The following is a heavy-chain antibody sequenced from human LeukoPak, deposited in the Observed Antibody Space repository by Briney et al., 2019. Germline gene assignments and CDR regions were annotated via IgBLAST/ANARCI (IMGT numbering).Heavy chain of an antibody. D-gene: IGHD5-18*01. J-gene: IGHJ4*02. Sequence: SETLSLTCTVSGGSISSYYWSWARQPPGKGLEWIGYVSYSGSTDYNPSLKSRVIISIDTSKNQFSLRLSSVTAADTAVYYCARENDRYGRIDYWGQGTQVTVSS. CDR3: ARENDRYGRIDY. CDR2: VSYSGST. V-gene: IGHV4-59*01. CDR1: GGSISSYY.